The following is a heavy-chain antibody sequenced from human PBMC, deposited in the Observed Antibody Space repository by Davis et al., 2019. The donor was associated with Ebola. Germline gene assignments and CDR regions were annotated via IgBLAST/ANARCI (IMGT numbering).Heavy chain of an antibody. V-gene: IGHV1-24*01. D-gene: IGHD3-10*01. CDR1: GYTLTKLS. CDR2: FDPEDGET. J-gene: IGHJ3*02. CDR3: TKGSPREVATGSGFDI. Sequence: ASVKVSCKVSGYTLTKLSMHWVRQAPGQGLEWMGGFDPEDGETIYAQKFQGRVTMTEDTSTDTAYMELSSLRSEDTAVYYCTKGSPREVATGSGFDIWGQGTIVTVS.